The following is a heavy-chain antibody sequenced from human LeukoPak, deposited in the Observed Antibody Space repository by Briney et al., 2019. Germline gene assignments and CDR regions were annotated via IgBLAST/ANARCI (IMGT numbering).Heavy chain of an antibody. J-gene: IGHJ4*02. V-gene: IGHV3-23*01. CDR2: IWSSSGNT. CDR1: GFTFSSYA. Sequence: PGGSLRLSCAASGFTFSSYAMSWVRQAPGKGLEWVSAIWSSSGNTYYADSVTGRFTISRDNSKNTLYLQMHSLRADDTAVYYCAKVHGTLTVESPFDYWGQETLVTVSS. D-gene: IGHD4-23*01. CDR3: AKVHGTLTVESPFDY.